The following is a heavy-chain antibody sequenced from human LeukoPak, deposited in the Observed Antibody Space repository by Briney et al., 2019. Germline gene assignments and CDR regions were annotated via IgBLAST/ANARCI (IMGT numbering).Heavy chain of an antibody. CDR1: GFTFSSYR. J-gene: IGHJ4*02. D-gene: IGHD3-10*01. CDR3: AKELLWFGEYPNGFDY. V-gene: IGHV3-30*18. Sequence: GGSLRLSCAASGFTFSSYRMHWVRQAPGKGLEWVAVISYDGSNKYYADSVKGRFTISRDNSKNTLYLQMNSLRAEDTAVYYCAKELLWFGEYPNGFDYWGQGTLVTVSS. CDR2: ISYDGSNK.